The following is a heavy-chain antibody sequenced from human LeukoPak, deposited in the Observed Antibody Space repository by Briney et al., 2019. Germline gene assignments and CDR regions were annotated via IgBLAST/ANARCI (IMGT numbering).Heavy chain of an antibody. CDR2: INEDGSTT. V-gene: IGHV3-74*01. CDR3: VSFYETY. D-gene: IGHD2-2*01. Sequence: PGGSLRLSCAASGFTFSSNWMHWVRQAPGKGLVWVSRINEDGSTTNYADSVKGRFTISRDNAKNTLYLQMNSLRAEDTAVYYCVSFYETYWGRGTLVTVSS. CDR1: GFTFSSNW. J-gene: IGHJ4*02.